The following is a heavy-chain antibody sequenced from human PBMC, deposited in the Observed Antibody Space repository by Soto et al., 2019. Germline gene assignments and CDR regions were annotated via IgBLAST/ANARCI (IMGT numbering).Heavy chain of an antibody. CDR3: ARETDRRDGYNYYFDY. CDR2: INPSGGST. J-gene: IGHJ4*02. CDR1: GYTFTSYY. Sequence: ASVKVSCKASGYTFTSYYMHWVRQAPGQGLEWMGIINPSGGSTSYAQKFQGRVTMTRDTSTSTVYMELSSLRSEDTAVYYCARETDRRDGYNYYFDYWGQGTLVTVSS. D-gene: IGHD5-12*01. V-gene: IGHV1-46*01.